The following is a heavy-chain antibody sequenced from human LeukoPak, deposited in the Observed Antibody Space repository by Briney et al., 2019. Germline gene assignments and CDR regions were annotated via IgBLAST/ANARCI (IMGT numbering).Heavy chain of an antibody. D-gene: IGHD6-19*01. CDR3: ARLPPPYSSGWLDY. V-gene: IGHV1-69*04. Sequence: GASVKVSCKASGGTFSSYAISWVRQAPGQGLEWMGRIIPIFGIANYAQKFQGRVTTTADKSTSTAYMELSSLRSEDTAVYYCARLPPPYSSGWLDYWGQGTLVTVSS. CDR1: GGTFSSYA. CDR2: IIPIFGIA. J-gene: IGHJ4*02.